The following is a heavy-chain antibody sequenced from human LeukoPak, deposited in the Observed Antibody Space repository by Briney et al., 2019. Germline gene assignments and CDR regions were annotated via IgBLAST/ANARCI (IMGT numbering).Heavy chain of an antibody. Sequence: PGGSLRLSCAASGLTFSSYAMHWVRQAPGKGLEWVAVISYDGSNKYYADSVKGRFTISRDNSKNTLYLQMNSLRAEDTAAYYCARSKYCSSTSCYRILDYWGQGTLVTVSS. D-gene: IGHD2-2*02. CDR3: ARSKYCSSTSCYRILDY. CDR2: ISYDGSNK. CDR1: GLTFSSYA. V-gene: IGHV3-30-3*01. J-gene: IGHJ4*02.